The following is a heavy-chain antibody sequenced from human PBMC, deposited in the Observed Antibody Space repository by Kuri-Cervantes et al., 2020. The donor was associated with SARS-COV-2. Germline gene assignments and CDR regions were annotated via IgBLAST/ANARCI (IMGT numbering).Heavy chain of an antibody. J-gene: IGHJ1*01. D-gene: IGHD1-26*01. CDR1: GFTFSNYA. Sequence: GESLKISCSTSGFTFSNYAMHWVREAPGGGLEYVSAISSNGGGTYYADSVKGRFTISRDNSKNTLFLPMSSLRTEDTSIYYCVKVSRGSPEYYWGQGILVTVSS. CDR2: ISSNGGGT. CDR3: VKVSRGSPEYY. V-gene: IGHV3-64D*08.